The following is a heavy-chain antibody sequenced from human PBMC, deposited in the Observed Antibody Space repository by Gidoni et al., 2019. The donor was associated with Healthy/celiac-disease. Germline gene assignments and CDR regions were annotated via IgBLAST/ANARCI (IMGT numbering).Heavy chain of an antibody. J-gene: IGHJ4*02. CDR3: AKDAKFSYTFDY. D-gene: IGHD1-26*01. V-gene: IGHV3-30*18. CDR1: GFTFSSYG. CDR2: ISYDGSNK. Sequence: QVQLVESGGGVVQPGRSLRLSCAASGFTFSSYGMHWVRQAPGKGLEWVAVISYDGSNKYYADSVKGRFTISRDNSKNTLYLQMNSLRAEDTAVYYCAKDAKFSYTFDYWGQGTLVTVSS.